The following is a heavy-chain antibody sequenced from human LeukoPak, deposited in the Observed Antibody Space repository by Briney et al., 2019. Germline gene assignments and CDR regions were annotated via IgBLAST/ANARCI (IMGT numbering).Heavy chain of an antibody. D-gene: IGHD3-22*01. Sequence: GGSLRLSCAASGFTFSNSAMSWVRQAPGKGLEWVSGISGSGGTTYYADSVKGRFTISRDNSKNTLYLQMNSLRAEDTAVYYCARYYDSTPDVNHAFDIWGQGKMVTVSS. CDR3: ARYYDSTPDVNHAFDI. V-gene: IGHV3-23*01. CDR2: ISGSGGTT. J-gene: IGHJ3*02. CDR1: GFTFSNSA.